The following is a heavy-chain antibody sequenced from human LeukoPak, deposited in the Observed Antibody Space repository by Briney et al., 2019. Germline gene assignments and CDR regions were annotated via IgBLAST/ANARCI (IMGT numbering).Heavy chain of an antibody. V-gene: IGHV1-18*04. Sequence: GASVKVSCKASGYTFTSYGISWVRQAPGQGLEWMGWISAYNGNTNYAQKLQGRVTMTTDTSTSTAYMELRSLRSDDTAVYYCARDPLPAAMDLDWFDPWGQGTLVTVSS. CDR3: ARDPLPAAMDLDWFDP. CDR1: GYTFTSYG. J-gene: IGHJ5*02. D-gene: IGHD2-2*01. CDR2: ISAYNGNT.